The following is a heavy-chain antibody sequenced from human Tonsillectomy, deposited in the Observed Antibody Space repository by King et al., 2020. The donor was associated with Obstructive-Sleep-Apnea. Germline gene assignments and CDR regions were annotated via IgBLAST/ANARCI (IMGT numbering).Heavy chain of an antibody. CDR3: AGVGGGYNLDFYYGMDV. CDR2: ISAYNGNT. D-gene: IGHD5-24*01. V-gene: IGHV1-18*01. Sequence: QLVQSGAEVKKPGASVKVSCKASGYTFTNYGITWLRQAPGQGPEWMGWISAYNGNTNYAQKLQGRVTMTTATSTSTAYMELRSLRSDDTAVYYCAGVGGGYNLDFYYGMDVWGQGTTVTVSS. J-gene: IGHJ6*02. CDR1: GYTFTNYG.